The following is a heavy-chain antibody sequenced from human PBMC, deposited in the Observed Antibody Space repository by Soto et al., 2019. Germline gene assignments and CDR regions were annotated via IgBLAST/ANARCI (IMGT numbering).Heavy chain of an antibody. CDR1: GYSFTSYW. CDR3: ARQNQEGYYYYGVDV. Sequence: GESLKISCKGSGYSFTSYWIGWVRQMPGKGLEWMGIIYPGDSDTRYSPSFQGQVTISADKSITTAYLQWSSLKASDTAMYFCARQNQEGYYYYGVDVWGQGTTVTVSS. J-gene: IGHJ6*02. V-gene: IGHV5-51*01. CDR2: IYPGDSDT.